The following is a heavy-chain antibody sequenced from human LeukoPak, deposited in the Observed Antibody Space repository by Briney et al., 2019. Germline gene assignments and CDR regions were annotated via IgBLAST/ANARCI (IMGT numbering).Heavy chain of an antibody. V-gene: IGHV1-8*01. CDR1: GYTLTSYD. Sequence: GASVKVSCKASGYTLTSYDINWVRQATGQGLEWMGWMNPNSGNTGYAQKFQGRVTMTRNTSISTAYMELSRLRSEDTAVYYCAWWGAVAGVRGDYWGQGTLVTVSS. D-gene: IGHD6-13*01. CDR2: MNPNSGNT. J-gene: IGHJ4*02. CDR3: AWWGAVAGVRGDY.